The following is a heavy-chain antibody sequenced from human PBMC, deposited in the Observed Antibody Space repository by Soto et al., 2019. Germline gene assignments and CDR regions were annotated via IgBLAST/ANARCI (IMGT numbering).Heavy chain of an antibody. CDR1: GFSLNTSAVG. Sequence: QITLKESGPTLVKPTQTLTLTCTFSGFSLNTSAVGVGWIRQPPGKALEWLALVYWDDDKLYSPSLKSRLTITKDTSKYQVFLTMTNMDPVDTATYFCAHVLGYCSSVTCYHSGDYMDVWGKGTTVTVSS. CDR3: AHVLGYCSSVTCYHSGDYMDV. D-gene: IGHD2-15*01. J-gene: IGHJ6*03. CDR2: VYWDDDK. V-gene: IGHV2-5*02.